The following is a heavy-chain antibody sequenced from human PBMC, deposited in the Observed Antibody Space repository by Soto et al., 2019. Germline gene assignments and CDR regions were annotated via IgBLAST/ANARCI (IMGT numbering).Heavy chain of an antibody. D-gene: IGHD3-22*01. Sequence: GPTLVNPTQTLTLTCTFSGFSLSTSGMCVSWIRQPPGKALEWLALIDWDDDKYYSTSLKTRLTISKDTSKNQVVLTMTNMDPVDTATYYCARISGYYDSSGPLPDWYFDLWGRGTLVTVSS. CDR2: IDWDDDK. J-gene: IGHJ2*01. CDR3: ARISGYYDSSGPLPDWYFDL. V-gene: IGHV2-70*01. CDR1: GFSLSTSGMC.